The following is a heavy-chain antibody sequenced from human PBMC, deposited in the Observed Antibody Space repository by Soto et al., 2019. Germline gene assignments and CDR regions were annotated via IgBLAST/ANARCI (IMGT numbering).Heavy chain of an antibody. D-gene: IGHD3-16*01. Sequence: QVQLQESGPGLVKPSETLSLTCTVSGGSISSYYWSWIRQPPGKGLEWIGYIYYSGSTNYNPSLKSRVTISVDTSKNQFSLKLSSVTAADTAVYYWARDLGFWGSSSHQGNWFDPWGQGTLVTVSS. CDR2: IYYSGST. CDR1: GGSISSYY. J-gene: IGHJ5*02. V-gene: IGHV4-59*01. CDR3: ARDLGFWGSSSHQGNWFDP.